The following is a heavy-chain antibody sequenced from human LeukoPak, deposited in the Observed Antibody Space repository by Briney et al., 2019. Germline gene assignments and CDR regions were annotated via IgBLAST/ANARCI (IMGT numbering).Heavy chain of an antibody. V-gene: IGHV4-39*01. CDR3: ARVGRTVPAAIANFFDY. D-gene: IGHD2-2*02. CDR2: IYYSGST. Sequence: SSETLSPTCTVSGGSSSSSSNYWAWIRQPPGKGLEWIGSIYYSGSTYYNPSLKSRVTISVDTPKNQFSLKLSSVTAADTAVYYCARVGRTVPAAIANFFDYWGQGTLVTVSS. J-gene: IGHJ4*02. CDR1: GGSSSSSSNY.